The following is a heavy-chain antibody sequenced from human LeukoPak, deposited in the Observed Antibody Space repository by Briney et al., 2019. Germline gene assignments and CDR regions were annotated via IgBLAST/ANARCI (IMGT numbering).Heavy chain of an antibody. V-gene: IGHV3-21*01. D-gene: IGHD6-6*01. J-gene: IGHJ5*02. CDR3: ARSIAARFRWFDP. Sequence: GGSLRLSCAASGLTFSSYSMNWVRQAPGRGLEWVSSISSSSSYIYYADSVKGRFTISRDNAKNSLYLQMNSLRAEDTAVYYCARSIAARFRWFDPWGQGTLVTVSS. CDR2: ISSSSSYI. CDR1: GLTFSSYS.